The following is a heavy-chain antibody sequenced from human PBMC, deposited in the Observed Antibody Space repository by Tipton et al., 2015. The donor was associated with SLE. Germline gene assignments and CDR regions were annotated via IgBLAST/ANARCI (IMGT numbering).Heavy chain of an antibody. CDR2: ISGSGGST. V-gene: IGHV3-23*01. CDR3: AKALVVVVAATPCYFDY. Sequence: SLRLSCAASGFTFSSYAMSWVRQAPGKGLEWVSAISGSGGSTYYADSVKGRFTISRDNSKNTLYLQMNSLRAEDTAVYYCAKALVVVVAATPCYFDYWDQGTLVPVSS. CDR1: GFTFSSYA. D-gene: IGHD2-15*01. J-gene: IGHJ4*02.